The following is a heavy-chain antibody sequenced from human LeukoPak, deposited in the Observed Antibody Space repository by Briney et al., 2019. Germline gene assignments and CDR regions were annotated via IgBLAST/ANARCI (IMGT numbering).Heavy chain of an antibody. J-gene: IGHJ4*02. V-gene: IGHV3-30*02. D-gene: IGHD2-2*01. CDR2: IRYDGSNK. CDR1: GFTFSSYG. CDR3: AKENDIVVVYYFDY. Sequence: GGSLRLSCAASGFTFSSYGMHWVRQAPGKGLEWVAFIRYDGSNKYYADSVKGRFTISRDNSKNTLHLQMNSLRAEDTAVYYCAKENDIVVVYYFDYWGQGTLVTVSS.